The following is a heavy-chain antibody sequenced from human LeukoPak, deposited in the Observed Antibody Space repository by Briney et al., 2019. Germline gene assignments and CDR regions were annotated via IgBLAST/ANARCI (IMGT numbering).Heavy chain of an antibody. CDR1: GFTFSSYG. CDR3: AREWPARAPPDY. D-gene: IGHD5-12*01. V-gene: IGHV3-33*01. Sequence: GGSLRLSCAASGFTFSSYGMHWVRQAPGRGLEWVAVIWYDGSNKYYADSVKGRFTISRDNSKNTLYLQMNSLRGEDTAVYYCAREWPARAPPDYWGQGTLVTVSS. CDR2: IWYDGSNK. J-gene: IGHJ4*02.